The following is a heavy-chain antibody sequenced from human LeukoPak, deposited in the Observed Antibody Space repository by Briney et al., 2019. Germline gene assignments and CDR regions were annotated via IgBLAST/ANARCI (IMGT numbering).Heavy chain of an antibody. D-gene: IGHD3-22*01. V-gene: IGHV1-69*13. CDR2: IIPIFGTA. Sequence: GASEKISCKASGGTFSSYTISWVRHAPGQGLEWIGGIIPIFGTANYAQKFQGRVTITADESTSTAYMELSSLRSEDTAVYYCARGYYYDSSGYYYVPFDYWGQGTLVTVSS. CDR1: GGTFSSYT. J-gene: IGHJ4*02. CDR3: ARGYYYDSSGYYYVPFDY.